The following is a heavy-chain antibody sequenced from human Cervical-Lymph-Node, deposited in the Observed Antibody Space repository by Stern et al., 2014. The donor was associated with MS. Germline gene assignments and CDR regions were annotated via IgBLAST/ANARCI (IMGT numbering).Heavy chain of an antibody. J-gene: IGHJ4*02. CDR3: ARMYSTGPYAVDF. CDR1: EVTFSTFP. D-gene: IGHD2-8*02. Sequence: QVQLVESGAEVKKPGSSVKVSCKTSEVTFSTFPINWVRQAPGQGLEWMGRIIPLPATARYAQRFQGRVTLTADKSTSTVYMELSGLTSEDTAIYYCARMYSTGPYAVDFWGQGTLVTVSS. V-gene: IGHV1-69*09. CDR2: IIPLPATA.